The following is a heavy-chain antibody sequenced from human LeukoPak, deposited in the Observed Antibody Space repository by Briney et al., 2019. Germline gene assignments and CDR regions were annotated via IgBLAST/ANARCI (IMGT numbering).Heavy chain of an antibody. V-gene: IGHV3-66*01. CDR1: GFTFSSYA. Sequence: GGSLRLSCAASGFTFSSYAMSWVRQAPGKGLEWVSVIYSGGSTYYADSVKGRFTISRDNSKNTLYLQMNSLRAEDTAVYYCARGMETLRFLEWSYGMDVWGQGTTVTVSS. CDR3: ARGMETLRFLEWSYGMDV. J-gene: IGHJ6*02. D-gene: IGHD3-3*01. CDR2: IYSGGST.